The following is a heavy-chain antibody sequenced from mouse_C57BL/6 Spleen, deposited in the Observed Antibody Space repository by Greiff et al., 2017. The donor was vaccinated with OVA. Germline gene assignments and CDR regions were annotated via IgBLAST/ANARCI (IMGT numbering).Heavy chain of an antibody. CDR1: GYTFTDYN. CDR2: INPNNGGT. Sequence: EVKLVESGPELVKPGASVKMSCKASGYTFTDYNMHWVKQSHGKSLEWIGYINPNNGGTSYNQKFKGKATLTVNKSSSTAYMELRSLTSEDSAVYYCARGYGNFGGVYFDYWGQGTTLTVSS. V-gene: IGHV1-22*01. D-gene: IGHD2-10*02. J-gene: IGHJ2*01. CDR3: ARGYGNFGGVYFDY.